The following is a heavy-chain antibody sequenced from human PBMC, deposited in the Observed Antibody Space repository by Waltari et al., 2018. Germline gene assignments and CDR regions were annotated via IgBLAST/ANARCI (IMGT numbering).Heavy chain of an antibody. CDR3: AAGQRFGEVGIPPLHY. CDR1: GASISTAGYH. D-gene: IGHD3-10*01. V-gene: IGHV4-31*03. Sequence: QVQLLESGPGLVKPSQTLSLTCTVSGASISTAGYHWTWIRQQPGKGLEWIGYIDNSGKTYYNMSLKSRITVSGDTSKSQFSLRMTSVTTADTAVYFCAAGQRFGEVGIPPLHYWGPGTLVTVSS. CDR2: IDNSGKT. J-gene: IGHJ4*02.